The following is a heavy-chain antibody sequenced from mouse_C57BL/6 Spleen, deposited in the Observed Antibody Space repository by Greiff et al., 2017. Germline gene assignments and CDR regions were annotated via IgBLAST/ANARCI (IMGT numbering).Heavy chain of an antibody. CDR3: TRSIITTVVEGYAMDY. J-gene: IGHJ4*01. D-gene: IGHD1-1*01. V-gene: IGHV5-9-1*02. Sequence: DVKLVESGEGLVKPGGSLKLSCAASGFTFSSYAMSWVRQTPEKRLEWVAYISSGGDYIYYADTVKGRFTISRDNARNTLYLQMSSLKSEDTAMYYCTRSIITTVVEGYAMDYWGQGTSVTVSS. CDR2: ISSGGDYI. CDR1: GFTFSSYA.